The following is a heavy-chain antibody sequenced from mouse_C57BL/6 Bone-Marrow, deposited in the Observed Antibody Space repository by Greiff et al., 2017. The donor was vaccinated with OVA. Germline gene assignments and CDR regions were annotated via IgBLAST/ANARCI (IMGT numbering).Heavy chain of an antibody. D-gene: IGHD1-1*01. J-gene: IGHJ1*03. CDR2: ISNGGGST. V-gene: IGHV5-12*01. Sequence: EVKLVESGGGLVQPGGSLKLSCAASGFTFSDYYMYWVRQTPEKRLEWVAYISNGGGSTYYPDTVKGRFTISRDNAKNTLYLQMSRLKSEDTAMYYCARRDTTVVATGYFDVWGTGTTVTVSS. CDR3: ARRDTTVVATGYFDV. CDR1: GFTFSDYY.